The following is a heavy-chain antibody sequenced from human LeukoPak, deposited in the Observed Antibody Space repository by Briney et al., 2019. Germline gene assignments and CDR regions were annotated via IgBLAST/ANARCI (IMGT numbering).Heavy chain of an antibody. CDR1: GFTFSSYS. V-gene: IGHV3-21*01. CDR3: ARDIAHPASNYDYVWGSYRYSYYFDY. Sequence: PGGSLRLSCAASGFTFSSYSMNWVRQAPGKGLEWVSSISSSSSYIYYADSVKGRFTISRDNAKNSLYLQMNSLRAEDTAVYYCARDIAHPASNYDYVWGSYRYSYYFDYWGQGTLVTVSS. J-gene: IGHJ4*02. CDR2: ISSSSSYI. D-gene: IGHD3-16*02.